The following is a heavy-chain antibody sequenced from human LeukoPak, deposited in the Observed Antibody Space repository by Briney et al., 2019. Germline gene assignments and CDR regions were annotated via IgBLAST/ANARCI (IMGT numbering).Heavy chain of an antibody. V-gene: IGHV3-30*02. D-gene: IGHD3-10*01. Sequence: GGSLRLSCAASGFIFSDYGMHWVRQAPGKGLEWVTLVRNDGSDKYYADSVKGRFTISGDNPKNTLYLQMNSLRPEDTAVYYCAKHYYGSGSQKYYFDYWGQGTLVTVSS. CDR2: VRNDGSDK. CDR3: AKHYYGSGSQKYYFDY. CDR1: GFIFSDYG. J-gene: IGHJ4*02.